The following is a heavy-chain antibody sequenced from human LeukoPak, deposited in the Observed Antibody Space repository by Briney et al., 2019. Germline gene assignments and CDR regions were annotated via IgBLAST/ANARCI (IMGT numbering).Heavy chain of an antibody. CDR2: VSAYNGNT. J-gene: IGHJ5*02. D-gene: IGHD2-21*02. Sequence: LWASVKVSCKASGYTFTSYGISWVRQAPGQGLEWMGWVSAYNGNTNYAQKLQGRVTMTTDTSTSTAYMELRSLRSDDTAVYYCARTYCGGDCYSSRGWFDPWGQGTLVTVSS. CDR3: ARTYCGGDCYSSRGWFDP. CDR1: GYTFTSYG. V-gene: IGHV1-18*01.